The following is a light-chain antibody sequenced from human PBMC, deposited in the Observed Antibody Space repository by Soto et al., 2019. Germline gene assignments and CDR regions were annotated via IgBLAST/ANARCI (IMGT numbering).Light chain of an antibody. Sequence: QSALTQPASVSGSPGQSITISCTGTSSDVGGYDHVSWYQQHPGKAPKLIIYDVTVRPSGISRRFSGSKSDNTASLAVSGLQPEDAADYYCSSYTNKDTLLFGGGTKVTVL. V-gene: IGLV2-14*03. CDR1: SSDVGGYDH. CDR2: DVT. J-gene: IGLJ3*02. CDR3: SSYTNKDTLL.